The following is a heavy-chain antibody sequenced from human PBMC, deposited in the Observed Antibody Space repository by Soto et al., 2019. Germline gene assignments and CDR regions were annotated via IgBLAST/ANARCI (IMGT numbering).Heavy chain of an antibody. J-gene: IGHJ4*02. CDR1: GFTFSDYY. CDR3: ASQLVPAAMWPPTYYFDY. V-gene: IGHV3-11*01. CDR2: ISSSGSTI. D-gene: IGHD2-2*01. Sequence: PGGSLRLSCAASGFTFSDYYMSWIRQAPGKGLEWVSYISSSGSTIYYADSVKGRFTISRDNAKNSLYLQMNSLRAEDTAVYYCASQLVPAAMWPPTYYFDYWGQGTLVTVSS.